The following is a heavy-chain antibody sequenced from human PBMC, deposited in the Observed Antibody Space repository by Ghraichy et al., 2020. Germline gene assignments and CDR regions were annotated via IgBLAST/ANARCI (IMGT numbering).Heavy chain of an antibody. Sequence: GSLRLSCTVSGGSISSSSYYWGWIRQPPGKGLEWIGSIYYSGSTYYNPSLKSRVTISVDTSKNQFSLKLSSVTAADTAVYYCASGLGIADNWFDPWGQGTLVTVSS. CDR1: GGSISSSSYY. J-gene: IGHJ5*02. V-gene: IGHV4-39*01. D-gene: IGHD6-13*01. CDR3: ASGLGIADNWFDP. CDR2: IYYSGST.